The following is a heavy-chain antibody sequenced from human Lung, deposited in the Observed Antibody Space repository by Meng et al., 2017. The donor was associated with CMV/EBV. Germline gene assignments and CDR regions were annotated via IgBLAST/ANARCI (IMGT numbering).Heavy chain of an antibody. Sequence: QITLRDSAPTLVKPTQTLTLTCTFSGFSLSTSGVGVGWIRQPPGKALECLAIIYGDDEKRYSPSLESRLTVTKDTSKNQVVLTMTNMVPVDTATYYCARAAARPSDWFDPWGQGTLVTVSS. CDR3: ARAAARPSDWFDP. CDR2: IYGDDEK. V-gene: IGHV2-5*02. D-gene: IGHD6-6*01. J-gene: IGHJ5*02. CDR1: GFSLSTSGVG.